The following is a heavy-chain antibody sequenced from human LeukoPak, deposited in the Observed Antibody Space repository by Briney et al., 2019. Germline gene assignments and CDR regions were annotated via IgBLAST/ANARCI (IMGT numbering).Heavy chain of an antibody. D-gene: IGHD3-22*01. Sequence: ASVKVSCKTSGNSLTNYALNWVRQAPGQGLEWVGSININTRNPTYAQGFTGRFVFSLDTSVSTAYLQISSLKADDTAVYYCARDQVYYYDSSAPLEYWGQGTLVTVSS. CDR1: GNSLTNYA. J-gene: IGHJ4*02. V-gene: IGHV7-4-1*02. CDR3: ARDQVYYYDSSAPLEY. CDR2: ININTRNP.